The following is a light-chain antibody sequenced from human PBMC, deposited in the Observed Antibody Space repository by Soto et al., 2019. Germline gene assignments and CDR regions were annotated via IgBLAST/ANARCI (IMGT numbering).Light chain of an antibody. Sequence: DMQMTQSPPSLSASVGDTVAITCRASQGISNHLAWYQQKPGKAPKLLIYAASTLQSGVPSRFSGSGSGTDFTLTISSLQPADVATYYCQKDDRAPGTFDRGTKVEI. CDR3: QKDDRAPGT. CDR2: AAS. J-gene: IGKJ1*01. V-gene: IGKV1-27*01. CDR1: QGISNH.